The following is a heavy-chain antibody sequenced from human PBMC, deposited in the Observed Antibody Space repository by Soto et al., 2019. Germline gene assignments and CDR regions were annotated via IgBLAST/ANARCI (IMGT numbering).Heavy chain of an antibody. CDR3: ARTPLSYAQRGVKYMDV. CDR2: ISAYNGNT. Sequence: ASVKVSCKASGYTFTSYGISWVRQAPGQGLEWMGWISAYNGNTNYAQKLQGRVTMTTDTSTSTAYMELRSLRSDDTAVYYCARTPLSYAQRGVKYMDVWGKGTTVTVSS. CDR1: GYTFTSYG. D-gene: IGHD1-26*01. V-gene: IGHV1-18*01. J-gene: IGHJ6*03.